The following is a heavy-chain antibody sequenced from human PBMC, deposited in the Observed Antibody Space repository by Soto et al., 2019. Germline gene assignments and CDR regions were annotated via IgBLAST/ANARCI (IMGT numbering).Heavy chain of an antibody. D-gene: IGHD6-19*01. CDR2: ISGSGGST. V-gene: IGHV3-23*01. Sequence: EVQLLESGGGLVQPGGSLRLSCAASGFTFSSYAMSWVRQAPGKGLEWVSAISGSGGSTYYADSVKGRFTISRDNSKNTLYLQMNSLRAEDTAVYYWAKVGGSGWYNADGPYDYWGQGTLVTVSS. J-gene: IGHJ4*02. CDR1: GFTFSSYA. CDR3: AKVGGSGWYNADGPYDY.